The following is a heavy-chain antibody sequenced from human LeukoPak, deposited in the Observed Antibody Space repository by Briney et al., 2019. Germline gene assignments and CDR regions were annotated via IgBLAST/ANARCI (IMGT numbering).Heavy chain of an antibody. V-gene: IGHV4-59*01. CDR2: IYYSGST. CDR1: GGSISSYY. J-gene: IGHJ3*02. Sequence: SETLSLTCTVSGGSISSYYWSWIRQPPGKGLEWIGYIYYSGSTNYNPSLKSRVTISVDTSKNQFSLKLSPVTAADTAVYYCARGVPAAHYDFWSFDAFDIWGQGTMVTVSS. D-gene: IGHD3-3*01. CDR3: ARGVPAAHYDFWSFDAFDI.